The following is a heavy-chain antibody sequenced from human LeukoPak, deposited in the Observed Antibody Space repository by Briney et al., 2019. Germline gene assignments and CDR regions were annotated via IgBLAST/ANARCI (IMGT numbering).Heavy chain of an antibody. CDR1: GFTFTSYS. V-gene: IGHV3-23*01. CDR3: AKGGKWDVTPFDY. D-gene: IGHD1-26*01. CDR2: ISGGGGST. J-gene: IGHJ4*02. Sequence: GGSLRLSCAASGFTFTSYSMNWVRQAPGKGLEWVSTISGGGGSTYYADSVKGRFTISRDNPKNTLYLQVNSLRAEDTAVYYCAKGGKWDVTPFDYWGQGTLVTVSS.